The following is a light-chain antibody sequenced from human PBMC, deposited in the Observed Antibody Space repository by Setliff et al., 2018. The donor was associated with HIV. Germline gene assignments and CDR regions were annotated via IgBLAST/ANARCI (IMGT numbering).Light chain of an antibody. CDR3: ASYTTSSAPLV. Sequence: SDIGTYNFVSWYQQYPGKAPKVVIYEVSIRPSGISTRFSGSKSGNTASQTISGLQPADDADYYCASYTTSSAPLVFGSGTKVTVL. J-gene: IGLJ1*01. CDR1: SDIGTYNF. V-gene: IGLV2-14*01. CDR2: EVS.